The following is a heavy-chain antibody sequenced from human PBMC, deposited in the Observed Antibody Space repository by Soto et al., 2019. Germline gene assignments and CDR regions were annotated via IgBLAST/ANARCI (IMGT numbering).Heavy chain of an antibody. CDR1: GYTFTDYG. J-gene: IGHJ4*02. V-gene: IGHV1-18*01. Sequence: QVHLVQSGAEVEKPGASVKVSCKASGYTFTDYGISWVRQAPGKGLQWMGWITAFNGNTKYALQFQGRVTMTTATTTSPAYMELRSLESDDTAVYYCARITQRDFWSGYYYFFDYCGQGTLVSVSS. CDR2: ITAFNGNT. CDR3: ARITQRDFWSGYYYFFDY. D-gene: IGHD3-3*01.